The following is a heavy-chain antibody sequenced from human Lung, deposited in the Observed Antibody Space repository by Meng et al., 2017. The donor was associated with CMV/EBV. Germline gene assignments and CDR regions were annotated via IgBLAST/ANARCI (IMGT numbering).Heavy chain of an antibody. V-gene: IGHV4-31*03. Sequence: CTVSGGSISSGGYYWSWILQHPGKGLEWIGYIYYSGSTYYNPSLKSRVTISVDTSKNQFSLKLSSVTAAGTAVYSCARGGEPYCGGDCSPGYFQHWAQGTLATVPS. J-gene: IGHJ1*01. CDR3: ARGGEPYCGGDCSPGYFQH. CDR2: IYYSGST. D-gene: IGHD2-21*01. CDR1: GGSISSGGYY.